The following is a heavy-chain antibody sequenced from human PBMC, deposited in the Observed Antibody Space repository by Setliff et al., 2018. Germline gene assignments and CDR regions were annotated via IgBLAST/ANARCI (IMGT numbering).Heavy chain of an antibody. Sequence: SETLSLTCTVSGGSISSSSYYWGWIRQPPGKGLEWIGSIHYSGSTYYNPSLKSRVTISIDTSKNQFSLKLSSVTAADTAVYYCARGGDSGSYFLANHDAFDIWGQGTMGT. CDR1: GGSISSSSYY. D-gene: IGHD1-26*01. V-gene: IGHV4-39*07. CDR3: ARGGDSGSYFLANHDAFDI. CDR2: IHYSGST. J-gene: IGHJ3*02.